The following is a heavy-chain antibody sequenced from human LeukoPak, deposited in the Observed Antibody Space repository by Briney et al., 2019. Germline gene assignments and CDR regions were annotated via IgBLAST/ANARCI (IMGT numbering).Heavy chain of an antibody. CDR2: ISPSGNT. V-gene: IGHV3-23*01. Sequence: PGGSLRLSCAASGLTFNDYAMAWVRQAPGKGLEWVSSISPSGNTYYADSVQGRFNNSRDNSKDTLYLQINSRTTQDTAVYYCARGLRWNYDYWGQGTLVSVSS. CDR1: GLTFNDYA. D-gene: IGHD1-7*01. CDR3: ARGLRWNYDY. J-gene: IGHJ4*02.